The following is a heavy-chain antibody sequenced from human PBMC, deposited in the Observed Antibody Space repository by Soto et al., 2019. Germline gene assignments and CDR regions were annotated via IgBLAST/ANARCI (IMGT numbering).Heavy chain of an antibody. Sequence: EVQLVESGGGLVQPGGSLRLSCAASGFTFSSYWMSWVRQAPGKGLEWVANIKQDGSAKYYLDSVKGRFTISRDNAKNSLYLQMNSLRAEDTAVYYCARDFQDDYGDYWGFDYWGQGTLVTVSS. V-gene: IGHV3-7*03. D-gene: IGHD4-17*01. CDR2: IKQDGSAK. CDR1: GFTFSSYW. CDR3: ARDFQDDYGDYWGFDY. J-gene: IGHJ4*02.